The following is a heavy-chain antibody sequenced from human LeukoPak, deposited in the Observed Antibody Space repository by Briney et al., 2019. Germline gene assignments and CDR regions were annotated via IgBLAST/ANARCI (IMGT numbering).Heavy chain of an antibody. CDR2: RYYSGST. Sequence: SETLSLTRSVSGGSISSYYWTWIRQPPGKGLEWIGYRYYSGSTTYNPSLKSRVTISVDTSKSQFSLKLISVTAADTAIYYCARVRGDFETDWGQGTLGTVSS. J-gene: IGHJ1*01. D-gene: IGHD3-16*01. V-gene: IGHV4-59*01. CDR3: ARVRGDFETD. CDR1: GGSISSYY.